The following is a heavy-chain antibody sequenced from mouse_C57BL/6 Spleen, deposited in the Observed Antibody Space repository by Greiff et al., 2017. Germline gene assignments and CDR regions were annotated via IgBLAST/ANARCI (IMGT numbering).Heavy chain of an antibody. V-gene: IGHV1-69*01. CDR1: GYTFTSYW. J-gene: IGHJ2*01. D-gene: IGHD1-1*01. CDR2: IDPSDSYT. CDR3: ASDYYGSSYGY. Sequence: QVQLQQPGAELVMPGASVKLSCKASGYTFTSYWMHWVKQRPGQGLEWIGEIDPSDSYTNYNQKFKGKSTLTVDKSSSTAYMQLSSLTSEDSAVYYCASDYYGSSYGYWGQGTTLTVSS.